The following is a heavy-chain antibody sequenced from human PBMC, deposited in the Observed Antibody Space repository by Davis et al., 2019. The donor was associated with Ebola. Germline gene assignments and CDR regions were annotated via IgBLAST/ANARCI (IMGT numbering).Heavy chain of an antibody. Sequence: SVKVSCKASGGTFSSYAISWVRQAPGQGLEWMGGIIPIFGTANYAQKFQGRVTITADESTSTAYMELSSLRSEDTAVYYCARAHYDFWSGYYGAGDGMDVWGQGTTVTVSS. CDR1: GGTFSSYA. CDR3: ARAHYDFWSGYYGAGDGMDV. J-gene: IGHJ6*02. V-gene: IGHV1-69*13. CDR2: IIPIFGTA. D-gene: IGHD3-3*01.